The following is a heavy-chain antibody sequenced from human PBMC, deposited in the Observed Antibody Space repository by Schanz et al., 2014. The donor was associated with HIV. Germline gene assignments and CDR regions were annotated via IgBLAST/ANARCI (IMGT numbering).Heavy chain of an antibody. D-gene: IGHD3-22*01. Sequence: EVQLLESGGGLEQPGGSLRLSCAASGFTFSSYAMTWVRQAPGKGLDWVSTISGSDGDTYYADSVNGRFTISRDNSKNTLYLQMTTLRTEDTAVYYCAKPEYDSSGNSQSHFDYWGQGTLVTVSS. J-gene: IGHJ4*02. CDR3: AKPEYDSSGNSQSHFDY. V-gene: IGHV3-23*01. CDR2: ISGSDGDT. CDR1: GFTFSSYA.